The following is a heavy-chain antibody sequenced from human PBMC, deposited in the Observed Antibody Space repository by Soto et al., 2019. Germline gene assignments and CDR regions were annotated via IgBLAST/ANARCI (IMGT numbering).Heavy chain of an antibody. CDR2: ISPFNGHT. V-gene: IGHV1-18*01. Sequence: QVQLVQSGGEVKKPGASVKVSCKPSGYTFTNYVISWVRRAPGQGLEWMGWISPFNGHTKYAQKFQGRVTLTTDTSTSTAYMELRSLIYDDTAVYYCARDAGSESYLAYWGQGTLVTVSS. D-gene: IGHD1-26*01. CDR1: GYTFTNYV. CDR3: ARDAGSESYLAY. J-gene: IGHJ4*02.